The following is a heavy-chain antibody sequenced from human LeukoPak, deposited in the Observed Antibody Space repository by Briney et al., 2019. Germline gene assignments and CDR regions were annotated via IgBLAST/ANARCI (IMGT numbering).Heavy chain of an antibody. Sequence: GGSLRLSCAASGFTFSSYAMHWVRQAPGKRLEYVSAISSNGGSTYYANSVKGRFTISRDNSKNTLYLQMGSLRAEDMAVYYCARDRASRFDYWGQGTLVTVSS. CDR3: ARDRASRFDY. CDR2: ISSNGGST. V-gene: IGHV3-64*01. CDR1: GFTFSSYA. J-gene: IGHJ4*02. D-gene: IGHD2-2*01.